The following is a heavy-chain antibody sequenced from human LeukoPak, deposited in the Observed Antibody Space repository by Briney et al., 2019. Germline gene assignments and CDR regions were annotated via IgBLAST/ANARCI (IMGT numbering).Heavy chain of an antibody. V-gene: IGHV1-18*01. CDR3: AKALSGGTL. Sequence: ASVKVSCKASGYTFTTYNINWVRQAPGQGLEWMGWISGYNGNTNYAQKLQGRVTMTTDTSTSTAYMELRSLKSDDTAVYYCAKALSGGTLWGQGTLVTVSS. J-gene: IGHJ4*02. CDR2: ISGYNGNT. CDR1: GYTFTTYN. D-gene: IGHD4-23*01.